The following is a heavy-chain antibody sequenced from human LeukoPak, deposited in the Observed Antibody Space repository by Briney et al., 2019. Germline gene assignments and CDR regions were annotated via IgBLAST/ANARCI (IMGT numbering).Heavy chain of an antibody. J-gene: IGHJ5*02. Sequence: ASVKVSCKASGYTFTSYDINWVRQATGQGLEWMGWMNPNSGNTGYAQKFQGRVTMTRNTSISTAYIELSSLRSEDTAVYYCARGASTVYNWFDPWGQGTLVTVSS. D-gene: IGHD1-26*01. CDR2: MNPNSGNT. V-gene: IGHV1-8*01. CDR3: ARGASTVYNWFDP. CDR1: GYTFTSYD.